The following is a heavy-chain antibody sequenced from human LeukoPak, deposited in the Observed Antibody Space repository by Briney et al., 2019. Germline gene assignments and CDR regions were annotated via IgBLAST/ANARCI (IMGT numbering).Heavy chain of an antibody. CDR1: GGTFSSYA. J-gene: IGHJ4*02. Sequence: SVKVSCKASGGTFSSYAISWVRQAPGQGLEWMGRIIPVFGTANYAQKFQGRVTITTDESTSTAYMELSSLRSEDTALYYCASDYDSSGYYYPKFDYWGQGTLVTVSS. D-gene: IGHD3-22*01. CDR2: IIPVFGTA. CDR3: ASDYDSSGYYYPKFDY. V-gene: IGHV1-69*05.